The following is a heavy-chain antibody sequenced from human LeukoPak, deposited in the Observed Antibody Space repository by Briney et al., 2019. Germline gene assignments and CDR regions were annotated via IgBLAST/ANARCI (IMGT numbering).Heavy chain of an antibody. D-gene: IGHD6-13*01. CDR2: ISWNSGSI. Sequence: GGSLRLSCAASGFTFDDYAMHWVRQAPGKGLEWVSGISWNSGSIGYADSVKGRFTISRDNAKNSLYLQMNSLRAEDMALYYCAKDIGNNVYSSSWFFDYWGQGILVTVSS. V-gene: IGHV3-9*03. J-gene: IGHJ4*02. CDR3: AKDIGNNVYSSSWFFDY. CDR1: GFTFDDYA.